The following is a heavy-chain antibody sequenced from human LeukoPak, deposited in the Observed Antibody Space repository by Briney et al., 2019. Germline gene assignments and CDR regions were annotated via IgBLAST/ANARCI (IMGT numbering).Heavy chain of an antibody. CDR2: IKQDGSEK. V-gene: IGHV3-7*04. Sequence: PGGSLRLSCEASGFTFSDYYMNWIRQAPGKGLEWVANIKQDGSEKYYVDSVKGRFTISRDNAKNSLFLQMYSLRAEDTAVYYCARDQWQWLGHFDYWGQGTLVTVSS. CDR1: GFTFSDYY. D-gene: IGHD6-19*01. CDR3: ARDQWQWLGHFDY. J-gene: IGHJ4*02.